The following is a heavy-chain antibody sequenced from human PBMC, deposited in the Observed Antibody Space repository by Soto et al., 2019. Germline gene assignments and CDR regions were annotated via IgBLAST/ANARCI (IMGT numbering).Heavy chain of an antibody. CDR2: INQDGRAA. CDR1: GFTFSTYW. J-gene: IGHJ3*01. D-gene: IGHD3-22*01. V-gene: IGHV3-7*04. Sequence: GGSLRLSCAASGFTFSTYWMSWVRQAPGEGLEWVANINQDGRAAWYVDSVKGRFTISRDNAKRSLYLQMSSLRLEDTAVYYCARGDYHDTGGPFSDAFDVWGPGTMVTVSS. CDR3: ARGDYHDTGGPFSDAFDV.